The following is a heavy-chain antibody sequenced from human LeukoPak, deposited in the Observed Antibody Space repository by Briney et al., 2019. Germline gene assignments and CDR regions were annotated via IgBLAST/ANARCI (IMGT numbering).Heavy chain of an antibody. D-gene: IGHD4-17*01. V-gene: IGHV1-3*01. CDR1: GYTFTSYG. Sequence: ASVKVSCKASGYTFTSYGISWVRQAPGQGLEWMGWINAGNGNTKYSQKFQGRVTITRDTSASTAYMELSSLRSEDTAVYYCAREYGVYYYYGMDVWGQGTTVTVSS. CDR3: AREYGVYYYYGMDV. J-gene: IGHJ6*02. CDR2: INAGNGNT.